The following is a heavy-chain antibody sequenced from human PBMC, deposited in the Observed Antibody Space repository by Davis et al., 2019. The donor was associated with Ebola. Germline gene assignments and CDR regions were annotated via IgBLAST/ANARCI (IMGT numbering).Heavy chain of an antibody. Sequence: GESLKISCAASGFTFDFYALSWVRQAPGKGLEWVSGTTLSGGSTYYADSVKGRFTISRDNSKNTLYLQMNSLRAEDTAVYYCATRGYCSGGSCYPVLRYWGQGTLVTVSS. J-gene: IGHJ4*02. CDR1: GFTFDFYA. CDR3: ATRGYCSGGSCYPVLRY. V-gene: IGHV3-23*01. D-gene: IGHD2-15*01. CDR2: TTLSGGST.